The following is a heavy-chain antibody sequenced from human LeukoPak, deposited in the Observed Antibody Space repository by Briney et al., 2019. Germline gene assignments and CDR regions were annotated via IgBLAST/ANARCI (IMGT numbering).Heavy chain of an antibody. D-gene: IGHD3-10*01. J-gene: IGHJ4*02. CDR3: ARSLSEGYYYGSGSSDYFDY. Sequence: SETLPLTCTVSGGSISSGGYYWSWLRQHPGTGLEWIGYIYYSGSTYYNPSLKSRVTISVDTSKNQFSLKLSSVTAADTAVYYCARSLSEGYYYGSGSSDYFDYWGQGTLVTVSS. CDR2: IYYSGST. CDR1: GGSISSGGYY. V-gene: IGHV4-31*03.